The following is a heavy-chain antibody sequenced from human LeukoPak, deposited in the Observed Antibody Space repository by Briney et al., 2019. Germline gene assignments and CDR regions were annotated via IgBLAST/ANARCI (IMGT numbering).Heavy chain of an antibody. Sequence: ASVKVSCKASGYSFTAFYIHWVRQAPGQGLEWMGWIHPRSGDTRYAQTFQGRVTRARDTSISTVYMDLSSLGSDDTAVYYCARDGEYGTGSYYRGSFDYWGQGILVTVSS. D-gene: IGHD3-10*01. CDR2: IHPRSGDT. CDR3: ARDGEYGTGSYYRGSFDY. V-gene: IGHV1-2*02. CDR1: GYSFTAFY. J-gene: IGHJ4*02.